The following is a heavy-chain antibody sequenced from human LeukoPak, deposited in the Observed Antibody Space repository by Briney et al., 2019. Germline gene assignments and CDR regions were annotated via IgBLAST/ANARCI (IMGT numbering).Heavy chain of an antibody. CDR2: ISATGYTI. Sequence: GGSLRPSCAASGFTFSSNEMSWVRQAPGKGLEWVSYISATGYTIYYTDSVKGRFTISRDNAKNSLYLQMNSLRAEDTAVYYCARVSRSGSWGFFDYWGQGTLVTASS. CDR3: ARVSRSGSWGFFDY. V-gene: IGHV3-48*03. CDR1: GFTFSSNE. J-gene: IGHJ4*02. D-gene: IGHD3-16*01.